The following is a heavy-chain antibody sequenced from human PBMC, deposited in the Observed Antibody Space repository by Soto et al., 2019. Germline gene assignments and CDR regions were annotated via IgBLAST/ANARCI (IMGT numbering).Heavy chain of an antibody. D-gene: IGHD2-15*01. J-gene: IGHJ4*02. CDR3: AKYRRTDAEGYTFDY. CDR2: IYYSGST. CDR1: GDSISGYY. V-gene: IGHV4-59*01. Sequence: PSETLSLTCTVSGDSISGYYWSWIRQPPGKVLDWIGYIYYSGSTNYNPSLKGRVTMSVDTSKNQFSLKLTSVTAADTAMYFCAKYRRTDAEGYTFDYWGQGALVTVPQ.